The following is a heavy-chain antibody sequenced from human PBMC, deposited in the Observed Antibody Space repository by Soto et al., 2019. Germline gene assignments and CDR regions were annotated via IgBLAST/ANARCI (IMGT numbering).Heavy chain of an antibody. CDR3: ARVVVTMYYFDY. Sequence: GASVKVSCKASGYTFTGYYMHWVRQAPGQGLEWMGWINPNSGGTNYAQKFQGRVTMTRDTSISAAYMELSRLRSDDTAVYYCARVVVTMYYFDYWGQGTLVTVSS. CDR1: GYTFTGYY. D-gene: IGHD3-3*01. V-gene: IGHV1-2*02. J-gene: IGHJ4*02. CDR2: INPNSGGT.